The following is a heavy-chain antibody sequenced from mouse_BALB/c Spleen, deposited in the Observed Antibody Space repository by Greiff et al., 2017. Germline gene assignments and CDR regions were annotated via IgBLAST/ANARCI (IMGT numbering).Heavy chain of an antibody. CDR2: IDPANGNT. D-gene: IGHD1-1*01. CDR1: GFNIKDTY. J-gene: IGHJ4*01. CDR3: ARPTTVDAMDD. Sequence: VKLMASGAELVKPGASVKLSCTASGFNIKDTYMHWVKQRPEQGLEWIGRIDPANGNTKYDPKFQGKATITADTSSNTAYLQLSSLTSEDTAVYYGARPTTVDAMDDWGQGTSVTVSS. V-gene: IGHV14-3*02.